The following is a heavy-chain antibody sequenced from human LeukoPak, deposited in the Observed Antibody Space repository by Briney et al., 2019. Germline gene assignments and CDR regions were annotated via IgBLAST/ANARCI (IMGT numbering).Heavy chain of an antibody. CDR1: GFTFSSYA. V-gene: IGHV3-23*01. J-gene: IGHJ1*01. CDR3: AKAGRYYYDSSGHPAEYFQH. CDR2: ISGSGGST. D-gene: IGHD3-22*01. Sequence: GGSLRLSCAAAGFTFSSYAMGWVRQAPGQGLEWVWAISGSGGSTYYADSVMGRFTISRDNSKNTLYLQMNSLRAEDTAVYYCAKAGRYYYDSSGHPAEYFQHWGQGTLVTVSS.